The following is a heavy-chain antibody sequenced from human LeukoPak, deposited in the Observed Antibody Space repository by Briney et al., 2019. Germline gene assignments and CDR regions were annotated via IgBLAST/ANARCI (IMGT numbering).Heavy chain of an antibody. J-gene: IGHJ4*02. CDR2: INHSGST. Sequence: PSETLSLTCAVYGGSFSGYYWSWIRQPPGKGLEWIGEINHSGSTNYNPSLKSRVTISVDTSKNQFSLKLRSVTAADTAVYYCARDDYGGNKPPDYWGQGTLVTVSS. CDR1: GGSFSGYY. V-gene: IGHV4-34*01. D-gene: IGHD4-23*01. CDR3: ARDDYGGNKPPDY.